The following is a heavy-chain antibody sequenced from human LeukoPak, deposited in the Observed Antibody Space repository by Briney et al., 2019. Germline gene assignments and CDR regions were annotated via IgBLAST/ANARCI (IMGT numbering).Heavy chain of an antibody. CDR2: IYYSGST. J-gene: IGHJ3*02. CDR3: ARGGTAVIAPYAFDI. CDR1: GGSISSYY. V-gene: IGHV4-59*01. D-gene: IGHD4-23*01. Sequence: SETLSLTCTVSGGSISSYYSSWIRQPPGKGLEWIGYIYYSGSTNCNPSVKSRVAMSVDTSKKQFSLKLSSLTAADTAVYYCARGGTAVIAPYAFDIWGQGTMVTVSS.